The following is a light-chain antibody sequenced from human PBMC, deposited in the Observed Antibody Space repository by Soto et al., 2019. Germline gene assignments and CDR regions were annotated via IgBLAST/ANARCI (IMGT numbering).Light chain of an antibody. CDR1: QSVSSN. CDR2: GAS. Sequence: EIVMTQSPATLSVSPGERATLSCRASQSVSSNLAWYQQKPGQAPRLLIYGASARATGIPARFSGSGSGTEFPLTISSLHSEDVAVYYCQQYNNWWTFGQGTKVEIK. V-gene: IGKV3-15*01. J-gene: IGKJ1*01. CDR3: QQYNNWWT.